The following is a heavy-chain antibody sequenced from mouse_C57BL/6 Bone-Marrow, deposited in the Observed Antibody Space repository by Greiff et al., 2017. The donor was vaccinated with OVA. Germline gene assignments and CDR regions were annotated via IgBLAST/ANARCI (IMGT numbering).Heavy chain of an antibody. D-gene: IGHD2-10*02. Sequence: VKLVESGAELVKPGASVKLSCKAFGYTFTSYWMQWVKQRPGQGLEWIGEIDPSDSYTNYNQKFKGKATLTVDTSSSTAYMQLSSLTSEDSAVYYCAREVYGNYVNAMDYWGQGTSVTVSS. CDR1: GYTFTSYW. V-gene: IGHV1-50*01. CDR3: AREVYGNYVNAMDY. CDR2: IDPSDSYT. J-gene: IGHJ4*01.